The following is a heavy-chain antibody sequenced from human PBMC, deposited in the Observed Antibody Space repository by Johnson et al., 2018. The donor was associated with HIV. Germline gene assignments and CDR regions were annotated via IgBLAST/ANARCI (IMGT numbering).Heavy chain of an antibody. J-gene: IGHJ3*02. CDR1: AFSFSNYP. CDR2: ISYDGSNK. CDR3: AKCRGLGARGAFDI. V-gene: IGHV3-30*18. Sequence: QVQLVESGGGVVQPGRSLRLSCAASAFSFSNYPMHWVRQAPGKGLEWVAVISYDGSNKYYADSVKGRFTISRDNSKNTLYLQMSSLRAEDTAVYYCAKCRGLGARGAFDIWGQGTMVTVSS. D-gene: IGHD5-12*01.